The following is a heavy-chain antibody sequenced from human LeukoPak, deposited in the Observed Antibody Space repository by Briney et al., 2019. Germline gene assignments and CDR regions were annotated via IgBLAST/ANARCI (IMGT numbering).Heavy chain of an antibody. J-gene: IGHJ4*02. CDR3: ARHYHTSEYYFDY. CDR1: GGSISSNNYC. Sequence: SETLSLTCTVSGGSISSNNYCWGWIRQPPGKGLEWIGGICYSGRTYYSPSLKSRVTISVDTSKNQFSLKLSSVSAADTAVYYCARHYHTSEYYFDYWGQGTLVTVSS. D-gene: IGHD3-3*01. CDR2: ICYSGRT. V-gene: IGHV4-39*01.